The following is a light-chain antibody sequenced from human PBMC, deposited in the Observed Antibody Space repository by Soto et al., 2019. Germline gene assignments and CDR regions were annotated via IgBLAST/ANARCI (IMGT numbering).Light chain of an antibody. CDR3: QQYTTYWT. Sequence: DIQMTQSPSTLSASVGDRVTITRRASQSISIWLAWYQQKPGKAPKLLIWHASSLESGVPSRFSGSGSGTEFALTISSLQPDDFATYYCQQYTTYWTLGQGTKVEIK. CDR2: HAS. J-gene: IGKJ1*01. V-gene: IGKV1-5*01. CDR1: QSISIW.